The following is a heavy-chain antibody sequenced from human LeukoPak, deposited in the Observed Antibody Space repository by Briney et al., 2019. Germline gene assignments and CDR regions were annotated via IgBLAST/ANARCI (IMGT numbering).Heavy chain of an antibody. CDR2: IKQDGSEK. D-gene: IGHD4-17*01. CDR1: GFTFSSYW. J-gene: IGHJ4*02. Sequence: GGSLRLSCAASGFTFSSYWMSWVRQAPGKGLEWVANIKQDGSEKYYVDSVKGRLTISRDNAKNSLYLQMNSLRAEDTAVYYCARSGYGRRQQYYFDYWGQGTLVIVSS. CDR3: ARSGYGRRQQYYFDY. V-gene: IGHV3-7*03.